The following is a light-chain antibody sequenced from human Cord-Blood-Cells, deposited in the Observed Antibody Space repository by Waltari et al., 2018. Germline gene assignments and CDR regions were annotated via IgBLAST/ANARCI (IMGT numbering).Light chain of an antibody. CDR2: AGS. CDR1: QSISSY. Sequence: DIQMTQSPFSLSPSVGDRVTITRPASQSISSYLNSYQHKPGKAPKLLIYAGSSVQSAVASSFSGSQSETDFTLTISSLQPDDFATYYSQQSYSTPYPFGPGPKLAIK. J-gene: IGKJ2*01. CDR3: QQSYSTPYP. V-gene: IGKV1-39*01.